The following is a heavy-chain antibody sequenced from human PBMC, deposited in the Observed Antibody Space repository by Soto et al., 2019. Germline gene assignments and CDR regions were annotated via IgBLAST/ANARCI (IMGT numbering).Heavy chain of an antibody. V-gene: IGHV3-23*01. Sequence: EVQLLESGGGLVQPGGFLRLSCAASGLNFSNYAMTWVRQAAGKGLEWVSLIAGSGGSTKYADSVKGWFAISRDNSKNTLYMQMNGLRAEDTAVYYCSKAPSILYYSDGYYMSWFDPWGQGTLVTVSS. CDR3: SKAPSILYYSDGYYMSWFDP. CDR1: GLNFSNYA. D-gene: IGHD3-22*01. CDR2: IAGSGGST. J-gene: IGHJ5*02.